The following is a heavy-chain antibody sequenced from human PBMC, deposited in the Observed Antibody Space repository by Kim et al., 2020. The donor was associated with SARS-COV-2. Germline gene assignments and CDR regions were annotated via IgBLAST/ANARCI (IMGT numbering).Heavy chain of an antibody. Sequence: GGSLRLSCAASGFTFSSYEMNWVRQAPGKGLEWVAYISSSGNAIYYADSVRGRFTISRENDKNSLYLQMNSLRAEDTAVYYCARGTDYRPFDYGDRGNL. CDR3: ARGTDYRPFDY. CDR2: ISSSGNAI. D-gene: IGHD4-4*01. J-gene: IGHJ4*02. CDR1: GFTFSSYE. V-gene: IGHV3-48*03.